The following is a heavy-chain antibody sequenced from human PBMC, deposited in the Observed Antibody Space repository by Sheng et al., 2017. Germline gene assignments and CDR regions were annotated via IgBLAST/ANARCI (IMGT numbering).Heavy chain of an antibody. Sequence: EVQLVESGGGLVQPGGSLRLSCAASGFTFSRYEMNWVRQAPGKGLEWVSYISISGDTIYYADSVKGRFTISRDNAKNSLYLQMNSLRAEDTAVYYCVRPERAFDIWGQGTMVTVSS. CDR2: ISISGDTI. CDR1: GFTFSRYE. CDR3: VRPERAFDI. V-gene: IGHV3-48*03. J-gene: IGHJ3*02.